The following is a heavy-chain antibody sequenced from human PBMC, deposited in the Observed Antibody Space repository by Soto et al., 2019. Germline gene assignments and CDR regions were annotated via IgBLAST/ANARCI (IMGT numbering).Heavy chain of an antibody. Sequence: EVQLLESGGGLVQPGGSLRLSCAASGFTFSSYAMTWVRQAPGKGLEWVSAISDRGGNTYYADSVKGRFTISRDNSKNTLYLQMNSLRGEDTAVYYCAIGRGSGSGWHFDNWGQGTLVTVSS. V-gene: IGHV3-23*01. CDR1: GFTFSSYA. J-gene: IGHJ4*02. CDR3: AIGRGSGSGWHFDN. D-gene: IGHD6-19*01. CDR2: ISDRGGNT.